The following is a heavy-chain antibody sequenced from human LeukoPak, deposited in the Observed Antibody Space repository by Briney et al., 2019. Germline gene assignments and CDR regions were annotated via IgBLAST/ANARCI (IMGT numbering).Heavy chain of an antibody. CDR3: ARADYCSSTSCYQYNWFDP. Sequence: PSETLSLTCAVYGGSFSGYYWSWIRQPPGKGLEWIGEINHSGSTNYNPSLKGRVTLSVDTSKNQFSLKLSSVTAADTAVYYCARADYCSSTSCYQYNWFDPWGQGTLVTVSS. D-gene: IGHD2-2*01. CDR2: INHSGST. CDR1: GGSFSGYY. J-gene: IGHJ5*02. V-gene: IGHV4-34*01.